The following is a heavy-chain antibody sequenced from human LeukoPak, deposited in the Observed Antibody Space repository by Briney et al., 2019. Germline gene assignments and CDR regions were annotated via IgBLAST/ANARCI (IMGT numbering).Heavy chain of an antibody. CDR3: AREAYYDFWSGYYGPFGYFDY. CDR2: IYHSGST. Sequence: SQTLSLTCTVSGGSISSGGYSWSCIRQPPGKGLEWIGYIYHSGSTYYNPSLKSRVTISVDRSKNQFSLKLSSVTAADTAVYYCAREAYYDFWSGYYGPFGYFDYWGQGTLVTVSS. J-gene: IGHJ4*02. V-gene: IGHV4-30-2*01. D-gene: IGHD3-3*01. CDR1: GGSISSGGYS.